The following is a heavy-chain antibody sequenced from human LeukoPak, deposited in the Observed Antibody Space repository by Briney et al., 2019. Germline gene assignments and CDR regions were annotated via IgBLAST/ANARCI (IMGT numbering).Heavy chain of an antibody. CDR3: ARDLKGPVNDAFDV. J-gene: IGHJ3*01. Sequence: GGSLRLSCAASGFTFSSFVMTWVRQAPGKGLEWVSCISGSGGSTYYADSVKGRFTISRDNAKNTLYLQMNSLRAEDTAMYYCARDLKGPVNDAFDVWGQGTMVTVSS. D-gene: IGHD4-23*01. CDR1: GFTFSSFV. CDR2: ISGSGGST. V-gene: IGHV3-23*01.